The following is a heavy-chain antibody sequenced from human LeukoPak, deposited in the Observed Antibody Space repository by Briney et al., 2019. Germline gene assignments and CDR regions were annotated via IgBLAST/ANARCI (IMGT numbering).Heavy chain of an antibody. V-gene: IGHV3-23*01. J-gene: IGHJ4*02. D-gene: IGHD6-19*01. Sequence: GSLRLSCAASGFAFSTYAMYWVRQAPGRGLEWVSAISGSGGSRYYADSVQGQFTISRDNSKNMVYLKMNSLRAEDTAVYCCVKDDQDSGWSRLFDFWGQGTLVTVSS. CDR3: VKDDQDSGWSRLFDF. CDR2: ISGSGGSR. CDR1: GFAFSTYA.